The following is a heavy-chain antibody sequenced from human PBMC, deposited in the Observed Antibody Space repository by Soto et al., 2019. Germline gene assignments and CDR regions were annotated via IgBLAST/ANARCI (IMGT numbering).Heavy chain of an antibody. CDR3: ARDQRSGKWVLLEYYFDY. J-gene: IGHJ4*02. CDR2: INPSGGST. V-gene: IGHV1-46*01. CDR1: GYTFTRYY. D-gene: IGHD3-22*01. Sequence: GASVKVSCKASGYTFTRYYMHWVRQAPGQGLEWMGIINPSGGSTSYAQKFQGRVTMTRDTSTSTFYMELSSLRSEDTAVYYCARDQRSGKWVLLEYYFDYWGQGTLVTVSS.